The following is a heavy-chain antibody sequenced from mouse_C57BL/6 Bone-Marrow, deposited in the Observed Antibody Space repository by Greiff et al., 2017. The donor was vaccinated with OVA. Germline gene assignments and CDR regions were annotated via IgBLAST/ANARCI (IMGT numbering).Heavy chain of an antibody. J-gene: IGHJ4*01. Sequence: VQRVESGAELARPGASVKLSCKASGYTFTSYGISWVKQRTGQGLEWIGEIYPRSGNTYYNEKFKGKATLTADKSSSTAYMELRSLTSEDSAVYFCARRYYTYAMDYWGQGTSVTVSS. D-gene: IGHD2-12*01. V-gene: IGHV1-81*01. CDR3: ARRYYTYAMDY. CDR1: GYTFTSYG. CDR2: IYPRSGNT.